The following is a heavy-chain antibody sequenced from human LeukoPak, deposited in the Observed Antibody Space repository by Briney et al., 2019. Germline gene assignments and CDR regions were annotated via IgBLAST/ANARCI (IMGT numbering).Heavy chain of an antibody. CDR1: GGSISSYY. V-gene: IGHV4-59*01. J-gene: IGHJ4*02. D-gene: IGHD3-10*01. CDR2: IYYSGST. CDR3: ARVTIMVRGVIPSYYFEY. Sequence: SETLSLTCTVSGGSISSYYWSWIRQPPGKGLEWIGYIYYSGSTNYNPSLKSRVTISVDTSKNQFSLKLSSVTAADTAVYYCARVTIMVRGVIPSYYFEYWGQGTLVTVSS.